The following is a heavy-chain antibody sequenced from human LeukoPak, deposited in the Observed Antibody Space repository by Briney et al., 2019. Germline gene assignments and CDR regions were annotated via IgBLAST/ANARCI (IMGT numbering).Heavy chain of an antibody. Sequence: SVKVSCKASGGTFSSYAISLVRQAPGQGLEWMGRIIPILGIANYAQKFQGRVTITADKSTSTAYMELSSLRSEDTAVYYCARSGSDPPYYFDYWGQGTLVTVSS. D-gene: IGHD2-21*02. CDR3: ARSGSDPPYYFDY. CDR2: IIPILGIA. J-gene: IGHJ4*02. V-gene: IGHV1-69*04. CDR1: GGTFSSYA.